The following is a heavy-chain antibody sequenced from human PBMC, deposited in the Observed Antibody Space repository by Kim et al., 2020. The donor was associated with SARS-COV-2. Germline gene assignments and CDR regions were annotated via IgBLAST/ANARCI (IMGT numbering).Heavy chain of an antibody. Sequence: GGSLRLSCAASGFTFNDSYMSWIRQAPGKGLEWVSYISSSTGYTNYADSVKGRFTISRDNAKNSLYLQMNSLRAEDTAVYYCARGGGLLGFFDYCGQGT. CDR3: ARGGGLLGFFDY. D-gene: IGHD3-10*01. V-gene: IGHV3-11*05. CDR2: ISSSTGYT. CDR1: GFTFNDSY. J-gene: IGHJ4*02.